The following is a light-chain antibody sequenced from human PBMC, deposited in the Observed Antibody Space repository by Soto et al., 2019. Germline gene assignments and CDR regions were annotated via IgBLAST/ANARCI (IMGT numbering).Light chain of an antibody. CDR2: QDS. Sequence: SYELTQPPSVSVSPGQTASITCSGDKLGDKYACWYQQKPGQSPVLVIYQDSKRPSGIPERFSGSNSGNTATLTISGTQAMDEADYYCQAWDSSTANVFGTETKLTVL. CDR3: QAWDSSTANV. V-gene: IGLV3-1*01. CDR1: KLGDKY. J-gene: IGLJ1*01.